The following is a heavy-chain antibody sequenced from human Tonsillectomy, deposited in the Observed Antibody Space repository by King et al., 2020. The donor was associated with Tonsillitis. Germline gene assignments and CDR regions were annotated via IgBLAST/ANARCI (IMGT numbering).Heavy chain of an antibody. Sequence: QLQESGPGLVKPSETLSLTCTVSGGSISSSSYYWGWIRQPPGKGLEWIGSIYYSGSTYYNPSHKSRVTISVDTSKNQFSLKLSSVTAADTAVYYCARRAPGEPIFDYWGQGTLVTVSS. D-gene: IGHD4-17*01. V-gene: IGHV4-39*07. CDR3: ARRAPGEPIFDY. CDR1: GGSISSSSYY. J-gene: IGHJ4*02. CDR2: IYYSGST.